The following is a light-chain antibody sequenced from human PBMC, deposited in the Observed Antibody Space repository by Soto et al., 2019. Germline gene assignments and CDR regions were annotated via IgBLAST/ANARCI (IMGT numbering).Light chain of an antibody. CDR3: MQGTHWPPYT. J-gene: IGKJ2*01. Sequence: DVVMTQSPLSLPVTLGQPASISCRSSQSLVYSDGNTYLNWFQQRPGQSPRRLIYKVSNRDSGAPDRFSGRGSGTDFTLKISRVEAEDVGVYYCMQGTHWPPYTFGQGTNLEIK. CDR2: KVS. CDR1: QSLVYSDGNTY. V-gene: IGKV2-30*01.